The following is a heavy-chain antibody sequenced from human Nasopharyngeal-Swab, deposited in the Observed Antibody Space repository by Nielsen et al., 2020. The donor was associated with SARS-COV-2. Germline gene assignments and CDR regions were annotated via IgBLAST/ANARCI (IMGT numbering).Heavy chain of an antibody. D-gene: IGHD3-3*01. CDR3: AAFWSGYYTGMNY. Sequence: SETLSLTCTVSGGSIGSYYWSWVRQSPGKGLEWIGYIYYSGITNYNPSLKSRVTISVDTSKNQFSLKLSSVTAADTAVYYCAAFWSGYYTGMNYWGQGTLVTVSS. J-gene: IGHJ4*02. CDR2: IYYSGIT. V-gene: IGHV4-59*01. CDR1: GGSIGSYY.